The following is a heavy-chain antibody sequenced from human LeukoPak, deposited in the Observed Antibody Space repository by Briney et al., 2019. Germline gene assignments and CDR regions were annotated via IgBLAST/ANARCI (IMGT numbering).Heavy chain of an antibody. J-gene: IGHJ4*02. CDR3: AKDIQTTVVNQPFDY. D-gene: IGHD4-23*01. V-gene: IGHV3-23*01. CDR2: ISGSGGST. Sequence: HPGGSLRLSCAASGSTFSSYAMSWVRQAPGKGLEWVSAISGSGGSTYYADSVKGRFTISRDNSKNTLYLQMNSLRAEDTAVYYCAKDIQTTVVNQPFDYWGQGTLVTVSS. CDR1: GSTFSSYA.